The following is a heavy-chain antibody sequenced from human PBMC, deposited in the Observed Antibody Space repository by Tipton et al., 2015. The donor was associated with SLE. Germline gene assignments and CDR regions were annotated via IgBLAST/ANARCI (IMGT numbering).Heavy chain of an antibody. Sequence: TLSLTCTVSGASISSHYWSWFRQPPGKGLEWIGYMYYSGSAHYNPSLRNRVTMSLDTSKNQFSLKLSSVPAADTAVYYCARTNLQESLVDWYFDLWGRGTLVTVSS. V-gene: IGHV4-59*11. CDR3: ARTNLQESLVDWYFDL. J-gene: IGHJ2*01. D-gene: IGHD5-24*01. CDR1: GASISSHY. CDR2: MYYSGSA.